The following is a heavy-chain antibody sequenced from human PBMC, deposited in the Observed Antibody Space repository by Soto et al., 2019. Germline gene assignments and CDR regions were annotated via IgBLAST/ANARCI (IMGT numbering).Heavy chain of an antibody. CDR3: ARGIMSYYYSSGNGYDY. CDR2: INHSGST. V-gene: IGHV4-34*01. Sequence: ETLSLTCAVYGGSFSGYYWSWIRQPPGKGLERTGEINHSGSTNYTPSLKSRVTISVDTSKNQFSLKLSSVSATDTAVYYCARGIMSYYYSSGNGYDYWGQGTLVTVSS. J-gene: IGHJ4*02. D-gene: IGHD3-22*01. CDR1: GGSFSGYY.